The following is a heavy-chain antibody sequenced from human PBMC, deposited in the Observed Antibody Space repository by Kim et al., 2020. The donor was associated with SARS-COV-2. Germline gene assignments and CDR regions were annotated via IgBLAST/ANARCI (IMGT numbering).Heavy chain of an antibody. J-gene: IGHJ5*02. D-gene: IGHD2-21*02. V-gene: IGHV5-10-1*01. CDR3: ARLGGGNFNWFDP. Sequence: NYSPSVQGHVNISADKSISTAYLQWSSLKASDTAMYYCARLGGGNFNWFDPWGQGTLVTVSS.